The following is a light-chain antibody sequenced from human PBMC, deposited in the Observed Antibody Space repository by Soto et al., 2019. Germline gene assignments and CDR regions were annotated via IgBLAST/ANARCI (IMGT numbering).Light chain of an antibody. CDR2: AAS. V-gene: IGKV1-9*01. Sequence: DIQLTQSPSFLSASVGDRVTITCRASQGISSYLAWYQQKPGKAPKLLISAASTLQSGVPSRFSGSGSGTEFTLTITSLQPEDFATYYCQQSYSTPITFGQGTKVDIK. J-gene: IGKJ1*01. CDR1: QGISSY. CDR3: QQSYSTPIT.